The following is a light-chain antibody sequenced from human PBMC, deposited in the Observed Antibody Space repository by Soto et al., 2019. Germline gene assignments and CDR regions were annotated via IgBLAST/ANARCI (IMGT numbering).Light chain of an antibody. Sequence: AIQLTQSPSSLSASVGDRVTITCRASQRSSSSLAWYQQKPGEAPKLLIYAASTFEIGVPPRFSDSGSGTDFTLTISSLQPEDFAAYHCHHYSNSQWTFGQGTKVEVK. CDR3: HHYSNSQWT. J-gene: IGKJ1*01. CDR1: QRSSSS. V-gene: IGKV1D-13*01. CDR2: AAS.